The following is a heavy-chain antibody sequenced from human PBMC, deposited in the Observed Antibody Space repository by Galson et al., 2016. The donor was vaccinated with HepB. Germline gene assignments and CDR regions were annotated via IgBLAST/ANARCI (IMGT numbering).Heavy chain of an antibody. D-gene: IGHD2-2*01. Sequence: LSLTCAVSGGSISSSYWWTWVRQPPGKGLDWIGEIYHGGTTNYNPSLKSRATISVDKSRNQFFLKLNSVTAADTAVYYCVRRGYCSGTNCFGENYYFYYAIDVWGQGTTVTVSS. CDR2: IYHGGTT. V-gene: IGHV4-4*02. CDR3: VRRGYCSGTNCFGENYYFYYAIDV. CDR1: GGSISSSYW. J-gene: IGHJ6*02.